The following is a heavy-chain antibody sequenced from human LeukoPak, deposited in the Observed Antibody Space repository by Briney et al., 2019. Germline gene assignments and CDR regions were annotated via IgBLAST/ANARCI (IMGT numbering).Heavy chain of an antibody. V-gene: IGHV4-39*01. CDR3: AITMVTTGVEFDY. D-gene: IGHD4-17*01. CDR1: GGSISSSSYY. J-gene: IGHJ4*02. CDR2: IYYSGST. Sequence: SETLSLTCTVSGGSISSSSYYWGWIRQPPGKGLEWIGSIYYSGSTYYNPSLKSRVTISVDTSKNQFSLKLSSVTAADTAVYYCAITMVTTGVEFDYWGQGTLVTVSS.